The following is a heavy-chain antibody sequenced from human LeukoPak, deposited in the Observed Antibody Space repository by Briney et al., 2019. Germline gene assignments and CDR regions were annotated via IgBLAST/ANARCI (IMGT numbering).Heavy chain of an antibody. CDR2: INHSGST. Sequence: SETLSLTCAVYGGSFSGYYWSWIRQPPGKGLEWIGEINHSGSTNYNPSLKSRVTISVDTSKNRFSLKLSSVTAADTAVYYCAREVYDFGSWYTYWGQGTLVTVSS. D-gene: IGHD5/OR15-5a*01. CDR3: AREVYDFGSWYTY. V-gene: IGHV4-34*01. CDR1: GGSFSGYY. J-gene: IGHJ4*02.